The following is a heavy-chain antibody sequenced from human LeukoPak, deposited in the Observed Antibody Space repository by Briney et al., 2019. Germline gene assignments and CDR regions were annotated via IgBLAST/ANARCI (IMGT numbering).Heavy chain of an antibody. CDR1: GFTISSNY. V-gene: IGHV3-53*01. Sequence: PGGSLRLSCAASGFTISSNYMSWVRQAPGKGLEWVSVIYSGGSTYYASSVKGRFTISRDNSTNTLYLQMNSLRAEDTAVYYWARDRGGSTSPYYYMDVWGKGTTVTVSS. J-gene: IGHJ6*03. CDR2: IYSGGST. D-gene: IGHD2-2*01. CDR3: ARDRGGSTSPYYYMDV.